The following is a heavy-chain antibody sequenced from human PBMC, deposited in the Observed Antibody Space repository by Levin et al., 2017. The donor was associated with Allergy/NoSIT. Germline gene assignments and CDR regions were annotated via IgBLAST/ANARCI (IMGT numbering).Heavy chain of an antibody. V-gene: IGHV3-48*02. J-gene: IGHJ4*02. CDR3: ARKSGYSYWYYFDY. Sequence: LSLTCAASWFTFSTYSMNWVRPAPGKGLEWVSYIRSMTKTKYYADSVRGRFTISRDDAKNSLYLQMDSLKDEDTAGYYCARKSGYSYWYYFDYWGPGTLVTVSS. D-gene: IGHD5-18*01. CDR2: IRSMTKTK. CDR1: WFTFSTYS.